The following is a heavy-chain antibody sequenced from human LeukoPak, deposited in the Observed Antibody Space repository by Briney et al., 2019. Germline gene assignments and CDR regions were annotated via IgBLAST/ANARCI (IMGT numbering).Heavy chain of an antibody. CDR3: ARDIVGATKARTPPETEN. CDR2: IYYSGST. V-gene: IGHV4-31*03. CDR1: GGSISSGGYS. J-gene: IGHJ4*02. D-gene: IGHD1-26*01. Sequence: SETLSLTCTVSGGSISSGGYSWSWIRQHPGKGLEWIGYIYYSGSTYYNPSLKSRVTISVDTSKNQFSLKLSSVTAADTAVYYCARDIVGATKARTPPETENWGQGTLVTVSS.